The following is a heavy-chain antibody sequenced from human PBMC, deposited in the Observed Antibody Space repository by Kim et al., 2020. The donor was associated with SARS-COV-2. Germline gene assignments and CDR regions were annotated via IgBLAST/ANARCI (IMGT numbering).Heavy chain of an antibody. D-gene: IGHD3-16*01. J-gene: IGHJ4*02. CDR3: ARDLGEDPGPFDY. CDR2: INPSGGST. V-gene: IGHV1-46*01. Sequence: ASVKVSCKASGYTFTSYYMHWVRQAPGQGLEWMVIINPSGGSTSYAQKFQGRVTMTRDTSTSTVYMELSSLRSEDTAMYYCARDLGEDPGPFDYWGQGTLVTVSS. CDR1: GYTFTSYY.